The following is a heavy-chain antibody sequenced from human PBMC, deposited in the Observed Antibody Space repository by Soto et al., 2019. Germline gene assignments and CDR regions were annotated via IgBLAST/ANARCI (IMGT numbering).Heavy chain of an antibody. CDR2: IYYTGTT. D-gene: IGHD1-26*01. CDR1: GDSMSNYY. J-gene: IGHJ6*02. V-gene: IGHV4-59*01. CDR3: ARASFTTIAMDV. Sequence: SETLSLTCNVSGDSMSNYYWTWIRQPPGKGLEWIGYIYYTGTTNYNTFLKSRVTISLDTSKNQFSLKLASVTAADTAVYYCARASFTTIAMDVWGQGTTVTVSS.